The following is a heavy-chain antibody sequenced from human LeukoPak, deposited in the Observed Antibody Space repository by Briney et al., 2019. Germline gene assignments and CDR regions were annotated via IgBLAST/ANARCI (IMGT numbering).Heavy chain of an antibody. D-gene: IGHD3-10*01. Sequence: APVKVSCKASGYTFTSYDINWVRQATGQGLQWMGWMNPNSGNTGYAQKFQGRVTMTRNTSISTAYMELSSLRSEDTAVYYCARLMVRGKRAFDIWGQGTMVTVSS. J-gene: IGHJ3*02. V-gene: IGHV1-8*01. CDR3: ARLMVRGKRAFDI. CDR1: GYTFTSYD. CDR2: MNPNSGNT.